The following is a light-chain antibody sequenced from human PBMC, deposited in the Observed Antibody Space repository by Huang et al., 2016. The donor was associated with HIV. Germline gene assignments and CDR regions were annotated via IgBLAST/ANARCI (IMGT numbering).Light chain of an antibody. CDR3: QHYDSLPLT. J-gene: IGKJ4*01. CDR2: DAY. V-gene: IGKV1-33*01. CDR1: QDIRNH. Sequence: DIQMTQSPSSLSASVGDRVTITCQASQDIRNHLNWYQHKPGKAPKLLIYDAYSLETGVPSRFSGGGSGTDFTFTVSSLQPEDIATYYCQHYDSLPLTFGGGTKVEIK.